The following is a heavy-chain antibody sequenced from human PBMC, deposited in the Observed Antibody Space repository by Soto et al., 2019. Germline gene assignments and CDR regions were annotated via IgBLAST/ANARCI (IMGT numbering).Heavy chain of an antibody. D-gene: IGHD1-1*01. V-gene: IGHV1-3*01. CDR2: INAGNGNT. CDR1: GYTFTSYA. CDR3: ARDQLQLGGFDY. Sequence: ASVKVSCKASGYTFTSYAMHWVRQAPGQRLEWMGWINAGNGNTKYSQKFQGRVTITRDTSASTAYMELSSLRSEDTAVYYCARDQLQLGGFDYWGQGTLVTVSS. J-gene: IGHJ4*02.